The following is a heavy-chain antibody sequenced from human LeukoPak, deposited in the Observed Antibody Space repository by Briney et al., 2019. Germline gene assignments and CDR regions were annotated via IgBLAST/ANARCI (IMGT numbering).Heavy chain of an antibody. Sequence: ASVKVSCKASGGTFSSYAISWVRQAPGQGLEWMGGIIPIFGTANYAQKFQGRVTITADESTSTAYMELSSLRAEDTAVYYCVVDSSGHKAVVWGQGTLVTVSS. J-gene: IGHJ4*02. V-gene: IGHV1-69*13. CDR3: VVDSSGHKAVV. CDR1: GGTFSSYA. CDR2: IIPIFGTA. D-gene: IGHD3-22*01.